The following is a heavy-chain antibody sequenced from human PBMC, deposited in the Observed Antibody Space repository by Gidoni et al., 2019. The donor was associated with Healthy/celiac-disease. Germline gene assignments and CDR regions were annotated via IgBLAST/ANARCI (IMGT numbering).Heavy chain of an antibody. CDR3: ARGESDSSGYYYIES. CDR2: IKPNSGGT. Sequence: VQLVQSGAEVKNPGASVKVSCKASGYTFTGYYMHWVRQAPGQGLEWMGWIKPNSGGTNYAQKCQGWVTMTRDTSISTAYMELSRLRSDDTAGYYWARGESDSSGYYYIESWGQGTLVTVSS. CDR1: GYTFTGYY. J-gene: IGHJ4*02. V-gene: IGHV1-2*04. D-gene: IGHD3-22*01.